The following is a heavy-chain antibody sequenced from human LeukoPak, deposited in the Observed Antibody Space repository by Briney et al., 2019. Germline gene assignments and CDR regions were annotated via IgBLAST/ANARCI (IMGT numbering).Heavy chain of an antibody. Sequence: PSETLSLTCSVSGYSISSGYYWGWIRQPPGKGLEWVGSIYHSGRTYYSPSLKSRVTISVDTSKNQFSLKLSSVTAADTAVYFCGREIEGTTDYWGQGTLVTVSS. J-gene: IGHJ4*02. CDR3: GREIEGTTDY. V-gene: IGHV4-38-2*02. CDR2: IYHSGRT. D-gene: IGHD1-7*01. CDR1: GYSISSGYY.